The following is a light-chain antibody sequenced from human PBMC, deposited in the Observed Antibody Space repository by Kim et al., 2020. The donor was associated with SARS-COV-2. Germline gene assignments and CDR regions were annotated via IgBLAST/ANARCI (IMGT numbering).Light chain of an antibody. CDR3: GADHGSGSNFVWV. CDR2: VGTGGIVG. V-gene: IGLV9-49*01. CDR1: SGYSNYK. J-gene: IGLJ3*02. Sequence: ELTQPPSASASLGASVTLTCTLSSGYSNYKVDWYQQRPGKCLRFVMRVGTGGIVGSKGDGIPDRFSVLGSGLNRYLTIKNIQEEDESDYHCGADHGSGSNFVWVFGGGTKLTVL.